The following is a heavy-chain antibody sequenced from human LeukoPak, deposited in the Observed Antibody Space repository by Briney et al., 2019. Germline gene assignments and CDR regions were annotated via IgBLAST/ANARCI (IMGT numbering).Heavy chain of an antibody. CDR2: IIPIFGTA. J-gene: IGHJ3*02. Sequence: ASVKVSCKASGGTFSSYAISWVRQAPGQGLEWMGGIIPIFGTANYAQKFQGRVTITADESTSTAYMELSSLRSEDTAVYYCARDSPWQYCSGGSCYDRGVGAFDIWGQGTMVTVSS. CDR1: GGTFSSYA. V-gene: IGHV1-69*13. CDR3: ARDSPWQYCSGGSCYDRGVGAFDI. D-gene: IGHD2-15*01.